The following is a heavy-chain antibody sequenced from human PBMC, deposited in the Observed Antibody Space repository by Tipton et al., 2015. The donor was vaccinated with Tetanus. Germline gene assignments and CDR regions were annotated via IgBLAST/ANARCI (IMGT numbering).Heavy chain of an antibody. Sequence: TLSLTCSVSGDSINAFYWTWLRQPPGKSLEWIGNIDGAASSTYNPTFKNRVTIFRDLSKNQLSLRLTSVTAADTAIYYCARERGSGSYPLDYWGRGTLVTVSA. CDR3: ARERGSGSYPLDY. CDR1: GDSINAFY. V-gene: IGHV4-59*01. CDR2: IDGAASS. J-gene: IGHJ4*02. D-gene: IGHD3-10*01.